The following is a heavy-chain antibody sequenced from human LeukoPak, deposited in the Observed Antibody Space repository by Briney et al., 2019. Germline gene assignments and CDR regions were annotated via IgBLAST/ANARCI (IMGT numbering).Heavy chain of an antibody. J-gene: IGHJ6*03. CDR2: IIPIFGTA. CDR1: GGTFSSYA. D-gene: IGHD2-2*01. CDR3: ARGRSTSWHYYYYYMDV. Sequence: ASVKVSCKASGGTFSSYAIIWVRQAPGQGLEWMGGIIPIFGTANYAQKFQGRVTITTDESTSTAYMELSSLRSEDTAVYYCARGRSTSWHYYYYYMDVWGKGTTVTVSS. V-gene: IGHV1-69*05.